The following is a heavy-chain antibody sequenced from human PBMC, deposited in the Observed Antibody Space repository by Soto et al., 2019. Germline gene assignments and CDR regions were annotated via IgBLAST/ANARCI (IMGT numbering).Heavy chain of an antibody. D-gene: IGHD1-26*01. CDR1: GGTFSSYA. J-gene: IGHJ6*02. CDR2: IIPIFGTA. Sequence: SVKVSCKASGGTFSSYAISWVRQAPGQGLEWMGGIIPIFGTANYAQKFQGRVTITADESTSTAYMELSSLRSEDTAVYYCARPFSGSYLYYYYYGMGVWGQGTTVTVSS. V-gene: IGHV1-69*13. CDR3: ARPFSGSYLYYYYYGMGV.